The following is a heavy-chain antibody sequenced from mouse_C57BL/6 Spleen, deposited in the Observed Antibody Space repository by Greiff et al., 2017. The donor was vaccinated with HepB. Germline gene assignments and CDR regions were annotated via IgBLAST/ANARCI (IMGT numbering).Heavy chain of an antibody. D-gene: IGHD3-3*01. V-gene: IGHV1-80*01. CDR3: ARRLGQYYFDY. CDR2: IYPGDGDT. CDR1: GYAFRSYW. Sequence: VQLQQSGAELGKPGASVKISCKTSGYAFRSYWMKWVKQRPGQGLGGIGQIYPGDGDTNYNGKFKGKATLTADKSSSTAYMQLSSLTSEDSAVYFCARRLGQYYFDYWGQGTTLTVSS. J-gene: IGHJ2*01.